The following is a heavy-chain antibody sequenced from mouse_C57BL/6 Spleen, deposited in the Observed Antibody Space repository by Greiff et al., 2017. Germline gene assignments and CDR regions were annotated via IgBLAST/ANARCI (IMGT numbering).Heavy chain of an antibody. Sequence: VQLQQSGPELVKPGASVKLSCKASGYTFTSYDINWVKQRPGQGLEWIGWIYPSDGSTNYNEKFKGKATLTVATSSSTAYMVLHSLTSEDSAVYFCARGGGTVGWYFDVWGPGTTVTVSS. D-gene: IGHD1-1*02. CDR1: GYTFTSYD. J-gene: IGHJ1*01. CDR3: ARGGGTVGWYFDV. CDR2: IYPSDGST. V-gene: IGHV1-85*01.